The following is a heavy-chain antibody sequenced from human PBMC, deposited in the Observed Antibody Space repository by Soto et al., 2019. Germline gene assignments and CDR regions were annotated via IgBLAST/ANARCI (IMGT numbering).Heavy chain of an antibody. CDR3: AKVANYCSGGSCYSIGDYYYMDV. CDR1: GFTFSSYA. CDR2: ISGSGGST. D-gene: IGHD2-15*01. V-gene: IGHV3-23*01. J-gene: IGHJ6*03. Sequence: GGSLRLSCAASGFTFSSYAMSWVRQAPGKGLEWVSAISGSGGSTYYADSVKGRFTISRDNSKNTLYLQMNSLRAEDTAVYYCAKVANYCSGGSCYSIGDYYYMDVWGKGTTVTVSS.